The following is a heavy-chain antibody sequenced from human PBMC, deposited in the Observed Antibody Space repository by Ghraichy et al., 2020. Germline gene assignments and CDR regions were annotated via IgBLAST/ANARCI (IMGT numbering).Heavy chain of an antibody. V-gene: IGHV3-66*02. J-gene: IGHJ4*02. D-gene: IGHD6-13*01. Sequence: GGSLRLSCAASGFTVSSNYMSWVRQAPGKGLEWVSVIYSGGSTYYADSVKGRFTISRDNSKNTLYLQKNSLRAEDTAVYYCAMNGEGGIAAAGTFDCWGEGTLVTVS. CDR3: AMNGEGGIAAAGTFDC. CDR1: GFTVSSNY. CDR2: IYSGGST.